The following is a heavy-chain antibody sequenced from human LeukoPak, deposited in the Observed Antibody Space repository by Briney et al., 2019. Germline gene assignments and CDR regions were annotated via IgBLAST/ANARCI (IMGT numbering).Heavy chain of an antibody. CDR3: AREFRTTTWSFDAFDL. CDR1: GYTFTDYY. CDR2: INPTSGAT. J-gene: IGHJ3*01. V-gene: IGHV1-2*02. D-gene: IGHD1/OR15-1a*01. Sequence: GASVKVSCKASGYTFTDYYMHWVRQAPGQGLDWVGWINPTSGATNYAQKFQGRVTMTSDTSNNTSYMELSRLRSDDTAGYYCAREFRTTTWSFDAFDLWGQGTMVTVSS.